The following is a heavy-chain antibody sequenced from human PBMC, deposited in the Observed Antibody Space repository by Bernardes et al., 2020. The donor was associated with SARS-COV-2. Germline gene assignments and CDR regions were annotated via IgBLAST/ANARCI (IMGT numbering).Heavy chain of an antibody. J-gene: IGHJ6*02. CDR2: INPNSGGT. V-gene: IGHV1-2*02. Sequence: ASVKVSCKASGYTFTGYYIHWVRHAPGQGLEWMGWINPNSGGTNYAQKFQDRVTMTRDTSIRTAYMELRRLRSDDTAVYYCAIPPTNYDRYGMDVWGQGTTVTVSS. CDR1: GYTFTGYY. CDR3: AIPPTNYDRYGMDV. D-gene: IGHD3-22*01.